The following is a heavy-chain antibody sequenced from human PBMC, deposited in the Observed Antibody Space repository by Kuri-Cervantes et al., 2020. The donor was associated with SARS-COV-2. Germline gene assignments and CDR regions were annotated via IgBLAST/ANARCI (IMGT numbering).Heavy chain of an antibody. CDR1: GFTFSSYG. J-gene: IGHJ6*02. V-gene: IGHV3-30*18. CDR3: AKDHYDFWSGYYYYYGMDV. CDR2: ISYDGSNK. Sequence: GGSLRLSCAASGFTFSSYGMHWVRQAPGKGLEWVAVISYDGSNKYYADSVKDRFTISRDNSKNTLYLQMNSLIAEDTAVYYCAKDHYDFWSGYYYYYGMDVWGQRTTVTVSS. D-gene: IGHD3-3*01.